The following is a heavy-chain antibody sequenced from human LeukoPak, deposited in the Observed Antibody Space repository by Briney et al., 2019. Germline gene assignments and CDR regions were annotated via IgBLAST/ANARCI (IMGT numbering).Heavy chain of an antibody. Sequence: SETLSLTCIVSGGSISSTTYYWGWIRQPPGKRLEWIGSTYYSGNTYYNPSLKSRVTISVDTSKNQFSLKLSSVTAADTAVYYCARAVGYDYVWGSYNWFDPWGQGTLVTVSS. CDR1: GGSISSTTYY. V-gene: IGHV4-39*07. CDR2: TYYSGNT. J-gene: IGHJ5*02. CDR3: ARAVGYDYVWGSYNWFDP. D-gene: IGHD3-16*01.